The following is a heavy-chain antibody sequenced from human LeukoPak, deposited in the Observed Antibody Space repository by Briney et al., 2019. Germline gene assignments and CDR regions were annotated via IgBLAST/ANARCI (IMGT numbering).Heavy chain of an antibody. D-gene: IGHD1-1*01. CDR2: IYASGSA. Sequence: SETLSLTCTVSGGSISSGNYYWGWIRQPPGKGLEWIGNIYASGSAYYNPSLKSRVSISVDTSKNQFSLKLTSVTAADTAVYYCARRDNLPIWGQGTMVTVSS. CDR3: ARRDNLPI. J-gene: IGHJ3*02. CDR1: GGSISSGNYY. V-gene: IGHV4-39*01.